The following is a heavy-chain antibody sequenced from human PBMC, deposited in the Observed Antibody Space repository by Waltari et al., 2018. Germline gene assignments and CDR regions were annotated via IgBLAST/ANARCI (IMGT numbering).Heavy chain of an antibody. J-gene: IGHJ4*02. CDR1: GGSIRSSSYY. D-gene: IGHD6-19*01. V-gene: IGHV4-39*07. CDR3: ARESTNGWYMRHIDY. CDR2: IYYSGST. Sequence: QLQLQESGPGLVKPSETLSLTCTVSGGSIRSSSYYWGSIRPPPGKGLAWIGRIYYSGSTYYNPSLKSRVTISVDTSKNQFSLKLSSVTAADTAVYYCARESTNGWYMRHIDYWGQGTLVTVSS.